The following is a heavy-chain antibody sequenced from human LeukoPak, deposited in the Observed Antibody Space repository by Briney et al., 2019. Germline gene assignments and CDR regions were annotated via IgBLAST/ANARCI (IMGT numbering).Heavy chain of an antibody. CDR1: GYSFTSYW. CDR3: ARQYDFWSGYRLYYFDY. D-gene: IGHD3-3*01. J-gene: IGHJ4*02. CDR2: IYPGDSDT. Sequence: GESLKISCKGSGYSFTSYWIGWVRQMPGKGLEWMGIIYPGDSDTRYSPSFQGPVTISADKSISTAYLQWSSLKASDTAMYYCARQYDFWSGYRLYYFDYWGQGTLVTVSS. V-gene: IGHV5-51*01.